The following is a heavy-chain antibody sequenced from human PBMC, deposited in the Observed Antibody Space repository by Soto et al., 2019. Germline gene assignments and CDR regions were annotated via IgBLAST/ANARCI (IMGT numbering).Heavy chain of an antibody. CDR3: AHQPRNYYDSSGYFDY. J-gene: IGHJ4*02. D-gene: IGHD3-22*01. CDR2: IYPGDSDT. Sequence: GESLKISCKGSGYSFTSYWIGWVRQMPGKGLEWMGIIYPGDSDTRYSPSFQGQVTISADKSISTDYLQWSSLKASDTATYYCAHQPRNYYDSSGYFDYWGQGTLVTVSS. V-gene: IGHV5-51*01. CDR1: GYSFTSYW.